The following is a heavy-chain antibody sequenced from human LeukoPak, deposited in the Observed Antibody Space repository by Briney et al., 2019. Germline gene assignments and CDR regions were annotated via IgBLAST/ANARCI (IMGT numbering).Heavy chain of an antibody. CDR3: VRDHNYYFGY. CDR2: ITTSIDII. CDR1: GFTLSSYN. V-gene: IGHV3-48*02. J-gene: IGHJ4*02. Sequence: GGSLRLSCAASGFTLSSYNMNWVRQAPGKGLEWISYITTSIDIISYADSVKGRFTISRDNAKNSLYLQMDSLRDEDTAVYYCVRDHNYYFGYWGQGTLVTVSS.